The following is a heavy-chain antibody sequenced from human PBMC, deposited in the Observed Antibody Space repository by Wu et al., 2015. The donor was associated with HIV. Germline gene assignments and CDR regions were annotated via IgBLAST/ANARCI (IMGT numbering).Heavy chain of an antibody. CDR3: ANRNRIGNMEAFDI. J-gene: IGHJ3*02. D-gene: IGHD1-1*01. Sequence: QVQLVQSGAEVKKPGASVKVSCKASVYTFNTYYIHWVRQAPGQGPEWMGVINPSENRVSYSQRFQGRVTMTRDTSTSTVYMELSSLRSEDTAVYFCANRNRIGNMEAFDIWGQGTKVIVSS. CDR1: VYTFNTYY. V-gene: IGHV1-46*03. CDR2: INPSENRV.